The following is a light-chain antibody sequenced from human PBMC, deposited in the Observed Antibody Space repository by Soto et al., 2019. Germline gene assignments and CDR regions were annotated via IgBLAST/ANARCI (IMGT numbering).Light chain of an antibody. J-gene: IGLJ3*02. CDR1: RDDVGGYNY. CDR2: EVS. Sequence: QSVLTQPASVSGSPGQSITISCTGTRDDVGGYNYVSWYQQYPGKAPKLMIYEVSYRPSGVSNRFSGSRSGHTASLSISGIQAEDEADYYCSAYTNIGTLVFGGGTQLTVL. CDR3: SAYTNIGTLV. V-gene: IGLV2-14*01.